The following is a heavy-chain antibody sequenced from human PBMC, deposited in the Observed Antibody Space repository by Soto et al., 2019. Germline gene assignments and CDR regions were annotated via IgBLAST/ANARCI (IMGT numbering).Heavy chain of an antibody. Sequence: QVQLVESGGGVVQPGRSLRLSCAASGFTFSSYAMHWVRQAPGKGLEWVAVISYDGSNKYYADSVKGRFTIPRDNSKHTLYLQMNSLRAEDTAVYYCARSRARPTSTALFDYWGQGTLVTVSS. CDR1: GFTFSSYA. CDR3: ARSRARPTSTALFDY. CDR2: ISYDGSNK. D-gene: IGHD6-6*01. J-gene: IGHJ4*02. V-gene: IGHV3-30-3*01.